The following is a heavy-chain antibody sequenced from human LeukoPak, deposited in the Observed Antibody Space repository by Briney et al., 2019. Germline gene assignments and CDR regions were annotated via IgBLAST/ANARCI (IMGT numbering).Heavy chain of an antibody. Sequence: GGSLRLSCAASGFTFDDYAMHWVRQAPGKGLEWVSGISWNSGSIGYADSVKGRLTISRDNAKNSLYLQMNSLRVEDMALYYCAKGRDGYNGSPLDYWGQGTLVTVSS. D-gene: IGHD5-24*01. V-gene: IGHV3-9*03. CDR2: ISWNSGSI. CDR3: AKGRDGYNGSPLDY. J-gene: IGHJ4*02. CDR1: GFTFDDYA.